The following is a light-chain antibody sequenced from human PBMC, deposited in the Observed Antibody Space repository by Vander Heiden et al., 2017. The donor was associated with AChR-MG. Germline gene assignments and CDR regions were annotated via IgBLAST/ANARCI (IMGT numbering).Light chain of an antibody. V-gene: IGLV1-51*01. CDR2: DDS. J-gene: IGLJ3*02. CDR3: ETGDSSRGAGV. Sequence: QSVLTQPPSDSAAPGQKLTISCSGSSANIGNNYVFWYQQLPGTAPILLIYDDSKRPSGIPDRFSGSKSGTSATLGITGVQAGDEADYYCETGDSSRGAGVFGGGTKLTVL. CDR1: SANIGNNY.